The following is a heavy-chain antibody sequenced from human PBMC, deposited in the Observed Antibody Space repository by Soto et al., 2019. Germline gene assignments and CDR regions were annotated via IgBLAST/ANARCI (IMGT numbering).Heavy chain of an antibody. J-gene: IGHJ6*02. CDR1: GGSISSGGYS. Sequence: SETLSLTCAVSGGSISSGGYSWSWIRQPPGKGLEWIGYIYHGVNTYYNPSLESRVSISQDRSKNQFSLELTSVTAADTAVYYCHRSSDADYGMGVWGPGTTVTVSS. V-gene: IGHV4-30-2*01. CDR3: HRSSDADYGMGV. D-gene: IGHD2-2*01. CDR2: IYHGVNT.